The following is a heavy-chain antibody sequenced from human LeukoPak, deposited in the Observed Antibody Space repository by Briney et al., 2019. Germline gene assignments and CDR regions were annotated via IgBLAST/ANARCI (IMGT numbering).Heavy chain of an antibody. V-gene: IGHV3-30*03. J-gene: IGHJ1*01. Sequence: GGSPRLSCAASGFTFSSYGMHWVRQAPGKGLEWVAVISYDGSNKYYADSVKGRFTISRDNSKNTLYLQMNSLRAEDTAVYYCTPGYCSGGSCKYFQHWGQGTLVTVSS. CDR3: TPGYCSGGSCKYFQH. CDR2: ISYDGSNK. D-gene: IGHD2-15*01. CDR1: GFTFSSYG.